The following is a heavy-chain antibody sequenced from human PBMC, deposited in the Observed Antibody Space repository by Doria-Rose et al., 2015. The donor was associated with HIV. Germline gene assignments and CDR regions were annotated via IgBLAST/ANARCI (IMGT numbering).Heavy chain of an antibody. CDR2: IFSDDER. CDR3: ARIKSSRWYHKYYFDF. J-gene: IGHJ4*02. D-gene: IGHD6-13*01. CDR1: GVSLSSPGMG. V-gene: IGHV2-26*01. Sequence: QESGPVPVKPTETLTLTCTVSGVSLSSPGMGASWIRQPPGKALEWLANIFSDDERSYKASLKSRLTISRGTSKSQVVLTMTDMDPVDTATYYCARIKSSRWYHKYYFDFWGQGTLVIVSA.